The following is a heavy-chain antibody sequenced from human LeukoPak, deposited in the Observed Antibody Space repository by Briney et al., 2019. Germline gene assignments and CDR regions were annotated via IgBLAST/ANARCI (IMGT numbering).Heavy chain of an antibody. J-gene: IGHJ4*02. CDR2: IYYSGST. CDR3: ARGRIVGARGQYYFDY. CDR1: GGSISSSSYY. V-gene: IGHV4-39*07. D-gene: IGHD1-26*01. Sequence: SETLSLTCTVSGGSISSSSYYWGWIRQPPGKGLEWIGSIYYSGSTYYNPSLKSRVTISVDTSKNQFSLKLSSVTAADTAVYYCARGRIVGARGQYYFDYWGQGTLVTVSS.